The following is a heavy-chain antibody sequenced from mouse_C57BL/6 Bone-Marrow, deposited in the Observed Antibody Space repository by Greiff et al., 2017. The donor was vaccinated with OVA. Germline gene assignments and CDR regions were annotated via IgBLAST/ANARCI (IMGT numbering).Heavy chain of an antibody. CDR2: ISSGGDYI. CDR3: TRNDYDYFDY. CDR1: GFTFSSYA. Sequence: EVKLVESGEGLVKPGGSLKLSCAASGFTFSSYAMSWVRQTPEKRLEWVAYISSGGDYIYYADTVKGRFTISRDNARNTLYLQMSRLKSEDAAMYYCTRNDYDYFDYWGQGTTLTVSS. D-gene: IGHD2-13*01. J-gene: IGHJ2*01. V-gene: IGHV5-9-1*02.